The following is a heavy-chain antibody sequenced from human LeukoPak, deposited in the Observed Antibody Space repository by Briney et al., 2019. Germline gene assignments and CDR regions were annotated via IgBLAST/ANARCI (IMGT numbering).Heavy chain of an antibody. J-gene: IGHJ5*01. CDR2: INGDGSST. CDR3: ARRYCSSTSCVNWFDS. Sequence: GGSLRLSCAASGFTFSSSWMHWVRQAPGKGLMWVSRINGDGSSTSYADSVKGRFTISRDNAKNTLYLQMNSLRADDTAVYYCARRYCSSTSCVNWFDSWGQGTLVTVSS. D-gene: IGHD2-2*01. CDR1: GFTFSSSW. V-gene: IGHV3-74*01.